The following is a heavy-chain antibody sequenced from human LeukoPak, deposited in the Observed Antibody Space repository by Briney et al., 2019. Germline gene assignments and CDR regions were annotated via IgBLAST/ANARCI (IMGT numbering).Heavy chain of an antibody. V-gene: IGHV4-31*03. Sequence: SETLSLTCTVSGGSISSGGYYWSWIHQPPGKGLEWMGYIYYSGSTYYNPSLKSRVTISVHPSKNQFSLILSSVTAADTAVYYCARAPVATAGADWVDPWGQGTLVTVSS. CDR2: IYYSGST. CDR1: GGSISSGGYY. CDR3: ARAPVATAGADWVDP. D-gene: IGHD2-2*01. J-gene: IGHJ5*02.